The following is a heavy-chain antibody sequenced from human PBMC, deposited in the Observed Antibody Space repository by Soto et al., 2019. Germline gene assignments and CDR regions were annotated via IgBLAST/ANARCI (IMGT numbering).Heavy chain of an antibody. J-gene: IGHJ2*01. CDR3: ATQYSSGWYRIYWYFDL. CDR1: GFTFSSYA. D-gene: IGHD6-19*01. V-gene: IGHV3-30-3*01. Sequence: QVQLVESGGGVVQPGRSLRLSCAASGFTFSSYAMHWVRQAPGKGLEWVAVISYDGSNKYYADSVKGRFTISRDNSKNXXYLQMNSLRAEDTAVYYCATQYSSGWYRIYWYFDLWGRGTLVTVSS. CDR2: ISYDGSNK.